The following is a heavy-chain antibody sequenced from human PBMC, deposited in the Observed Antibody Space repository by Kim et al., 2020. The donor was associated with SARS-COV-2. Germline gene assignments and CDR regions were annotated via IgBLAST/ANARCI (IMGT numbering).Heavy chain of an antibody. J-gene: IGHJ6*03. Sequence: GGSLRLSCAASGFTFSSYGMHWVRQAPGKGLEWVAVIWYDGSNKYYADSVKDRFTISRDNSKNTLYLQMHSLRAEDTAVYYCASWCSGGSCYSNYYYYMDVWGKGTTGTVSS. CDR2: IWYDGSNK. CDR1: GFTFSSYG. D-gene: IGHD2-15*01. V-gene: IGHV3-33*01. CDR3: ASWCSGGSCYSNYYYYMDV.